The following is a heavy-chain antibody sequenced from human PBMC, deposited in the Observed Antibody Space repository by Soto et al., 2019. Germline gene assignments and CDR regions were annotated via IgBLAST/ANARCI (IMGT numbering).Heavy chain of an antibody. CDR2: ISGRGGST. CDR3: AKDHNFWSGYYTT. V-gene: IGHV3-23*01. D-gene: IGHD3-3*01. CDR1: GFTFSSYA. J-gene: IGHJ5*02. Sequence: GGSLRLSCAASGFTFSSYAMSWVRQAPGKGLEWVSAISGRGGSTYYADSVKGRFTISRDNSKNTLYLQMNSLRAEDTAVYYCAKDHNFWSGYYTTWGQGTLVTVSS.